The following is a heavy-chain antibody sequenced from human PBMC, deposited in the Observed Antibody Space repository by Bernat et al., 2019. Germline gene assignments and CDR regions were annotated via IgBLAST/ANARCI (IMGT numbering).Heavy chain of an antibody. CDR2: IVVGSGNT. D-gene: IGHD2-15*01. Sequence: QMQLVQSGPEVKKPGTSVKVSCKASGFTFTSSAVQWVRQARGQRLEWIGWIVVGSGNTNYAQKFQERVTITRDMSTSTAYMELSSLRSEDTAVYYCAAGRYCSGGSCSFDYWGQGTLVTVSP. V-gene: IGHV1-58*01. J-gene: IGHJ4*02. CDR3: AAGRYCSGGSCSFDY. CDR1: GFTFTSSA.